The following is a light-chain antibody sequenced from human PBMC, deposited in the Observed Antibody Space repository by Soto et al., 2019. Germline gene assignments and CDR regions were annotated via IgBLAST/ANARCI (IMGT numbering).Light chain of an antibody. CDR1: QTVRNNY. CDR3: QQGSNWPPLT. Sequence: EFVLTQSPGTLSLSPGERATLSCMASQTVRNNYLAWYQQKPGQAPRLLIYGASSRATGIPARFSGRGSGTDFTLTISSLEPEDFALYYCQQGSNWPPLTFGGGTKVDIK. V-gene: IGKV3D-20*02. CDR2: GAS. J-gene: IGKJ4*01.